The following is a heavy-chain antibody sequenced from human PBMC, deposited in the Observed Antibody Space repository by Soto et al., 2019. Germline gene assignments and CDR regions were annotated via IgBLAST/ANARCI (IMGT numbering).Heavy chain of an antibody. CDR1: GYTFTGYY. CDR2: INPNSGGT. Sequence: ASVKVSCKASGYTFTGYYMHWVRQAPGQGLEWMGWINPNSGGTNYAQKFQGRVTMTRDTSISTAYMELSGLGSAETAVYCWAASGGGWLLTWGYYYYGMDVWGQGTTVTVSS. V-gene: IGHV1-2*02. CDR3: AASGGGWLLTWGYYYYGMDV. J-gene: IGHJ6*02. D-gene: IGHD2-15*01.